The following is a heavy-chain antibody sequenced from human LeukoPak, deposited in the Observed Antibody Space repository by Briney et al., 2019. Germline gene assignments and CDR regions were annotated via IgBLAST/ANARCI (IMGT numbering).Heavy chain of an antibody. CDR3: ARQRRGYSYGTLDY. Sequence: GGPLRLSCATSGFTFNRYAMNWVGQAPGKGLEWVAVISSDGTDEFYADSVRGRFTISRDNSRNTLYLQMRSLRREDTAVYYCARQRRGYSYGTLDYWGQGTLIAVSS. D-gene: IGHD5-18*01. J-gene: IGHJ4*02. CDR2: ISSDGTDE. V-gene: IGHV3-30*11. CDR1: GFTFNRYA.